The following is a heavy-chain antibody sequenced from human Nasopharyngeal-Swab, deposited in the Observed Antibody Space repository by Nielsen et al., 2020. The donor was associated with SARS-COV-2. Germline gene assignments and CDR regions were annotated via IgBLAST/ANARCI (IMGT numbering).Heavy chain of an antibody. CDR3: AKDPYRVIVATGNYFDY. D-gene: IGHD3-9*01. CDR2: ISNDGSNI. CDR1: GFSFSSHG. Sequence: GGFLRLSCAASGFSFSSHGMHWVRQAPGKGLEWVAVISNDGSNIHYADSVKGRFTISRDNSKNTPYLQMNSLRAEDTAVYYCAKDPYRVIVATGNYFDYWGQGTLVTVSS. J-gene: IGHJ4*02. V-gene: IGHV3-30*18.